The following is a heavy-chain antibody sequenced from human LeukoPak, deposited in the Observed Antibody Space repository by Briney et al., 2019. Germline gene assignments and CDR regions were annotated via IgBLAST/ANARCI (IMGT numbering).Heavy chain of an antibody. CDR3: ARRRPGYCSSTSCYPTWPSHRRSGWFDP. V-gene: IGHV4-4*02. CDR2: IYHSGST. D-gene: IGHD2-2*01. J-gene: IGHJ5*02. CDR1: GGSISSSNW. Sequence: SETLSLTCAVSGGSISSSNWWSWVRQPPGKGLEWIGEIYHSGSTNYNPSLKSRVTISVDKSKNQFSLKLSSVTAADTAVYYCARRRPGYCSSTSCYPTWPSHRRSGWFDPWGQGTLVTVSS.